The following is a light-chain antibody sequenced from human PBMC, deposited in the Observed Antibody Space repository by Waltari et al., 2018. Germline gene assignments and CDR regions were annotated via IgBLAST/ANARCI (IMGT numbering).Light chain of an antibody. Sequence: IQMTQSPSTLSASVGDSVTITCRASQRVSTWLAWYQQKPGKAPNLLIYKASALESGGPSRFSGSGSATDFTLTISGLQPDDFATYFCQQYNTFPWTFGQGTKVEIK. J-gene: IGKJ1*01. CDR3: QQYNTFPWT. CDR2: KAS. CDR1: QRVSTW. V-gene: IGKV1-5*03.